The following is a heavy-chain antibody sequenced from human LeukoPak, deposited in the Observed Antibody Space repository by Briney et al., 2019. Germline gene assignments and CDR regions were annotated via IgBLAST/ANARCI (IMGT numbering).Heavy chain of an antibody. Sequence: SETLSLTCTVSGGSISSGSYYWRWIRQPAGKGLEWIGRIYTSGSTNYNPSLKSRVTISIDTSKNQFSLKLSSLTAADTAIYYCARGIESYGDYGYWGQGILVTVSS. CDR2: IYTSGST. CDR1: GGSISSGSYY. J-gene: IGHJ4*02. D-gene: IGHD4-17*01. V-gene: IGHV4-61*02. CDR3: ARGIESYGDYGY.